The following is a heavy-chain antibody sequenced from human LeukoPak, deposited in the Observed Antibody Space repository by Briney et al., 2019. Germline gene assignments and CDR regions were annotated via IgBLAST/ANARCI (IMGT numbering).Heavy chain of an antibody. CDR1: GCSFSSYW. V-gene: IGHV3-7*03. Sequence: GGSLRLSCAVSGCSFSSYWMSWVRQVPGKGLEWVSSINEVGSDTRYADSVRGRFTISRDNAKNSLYLQMNSLTVEDTATYYCAGEPRQLAYWGQGTLVTVSS. CDR3: AGEPRQLAY. J-gene: IGHJ4*02. D-gene: IGHD6-6*01. CDR2: INEVGSDT.